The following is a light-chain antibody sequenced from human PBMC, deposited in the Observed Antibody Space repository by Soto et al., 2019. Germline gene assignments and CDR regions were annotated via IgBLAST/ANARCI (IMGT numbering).Light chain of an antibody. CDR3: SSHRGSNNPYA. J-gene: IGLJ1*01. CDR2: EVY. Sequence: QSALTQPPSASGSPAQSVTISCTGTSSDIGGYNSVYWYQQHPGTAPKLIIYEVYKRTSGVPDRFSGSKSGTTASLTVSVLQAEDEADYYCSSHRGSNNPYAFGTGTKLTVL. V-gene: IGLV2-8*01. CDR1: SSDIGGYNS.